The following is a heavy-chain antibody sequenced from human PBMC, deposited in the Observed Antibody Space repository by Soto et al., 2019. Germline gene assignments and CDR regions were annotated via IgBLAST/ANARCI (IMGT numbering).Heavy chain of an antibody. CDR3: ASSSYYDFWSGYYDHPFVYYYYLAV. V-gene: IGHV4-30-4*01. CDR1: GGSISSGDYY. CDR2: IYYSGST. D-gene: IGHD3-3*01. J-gene: IGHJ6*03. Sequence: SETLSLTCTVSGGSISSGDYYWSWIRQPPGKGLEWIGYIYYSGSTYYNPSLKSRVTISVDTSKNQFSLKLSSVTAADTAVYYCASSSYYDFWSGYYDHPFVYYYYLAVWGKGTTVTVSS.